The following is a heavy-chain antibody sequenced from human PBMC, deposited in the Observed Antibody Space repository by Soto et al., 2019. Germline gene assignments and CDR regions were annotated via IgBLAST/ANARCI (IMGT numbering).Heavy chain of an antibody. CDR3: ARGGKIAVAGD. V-gene: IGHV4-34*01. Sequence: SETLSLTCAVYGGSFSGYYWSWIRQPPGKGLEWIGEINHSGSTNYNPSLKSRVTISVDTSKNQFSLKLSSVTAADTAVYYCARGGKIAVAGDWGQGTLVTVSS. CDR1: GGSFSGYY. CDR2: INHSGST. D-gene: IGHD6-19*01. J-gene: IGHJ4*02.